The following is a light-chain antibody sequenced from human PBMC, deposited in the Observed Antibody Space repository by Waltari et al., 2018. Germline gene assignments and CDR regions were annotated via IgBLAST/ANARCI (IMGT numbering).Light chain of an antibody. J-gene: IGLJ3*02. CDR1: SSDVGGYNY. CDR3: SSYTSSTTLV. Sequence: QSALTQPASMSGSPGQSITISCTGTSSDVGGYNYVSWYQQHPGKVPKLMIYDVTTRPSGVSNRFSGSKSGNTASLTISGLQAEDEADYYCSSYTSSTTLVFGGGTKLTVL. V-gene: IGLV2-14*03. CDR2: DVT.